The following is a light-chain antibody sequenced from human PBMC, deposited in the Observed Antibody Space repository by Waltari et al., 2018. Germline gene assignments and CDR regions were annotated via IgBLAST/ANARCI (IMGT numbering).Light chain of an antibody. CDR1: NSNIGAGYD. J-gene: IGLJ3*02. V-gene: IGLV1-40*01. CDR3: QSYDTSQSVV. CDR2: GND. Sequence: QSVLTQPPSVSGAPGQRVTISCSGDNSNIGAGYDFQWYRQLPGTAPKLLIHGNDNRPSGVPERISGSKSGTSASLAITGLQADDEADYYCQSYDTSQSVVFGGGTKLTVL.